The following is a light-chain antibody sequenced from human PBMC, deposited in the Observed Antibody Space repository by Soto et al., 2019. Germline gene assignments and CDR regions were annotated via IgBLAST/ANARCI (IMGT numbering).Light chain of an antibody. J-gene: IGKJ1*01. CDR2: AAS. V-gene: IGKV1-27*01. CDR1: QGISRY. Sequence: IQLTQSPSSLSASVGDSVTITCRASQGISRYLSWYQQKPGKVPKLLIYAASTLQSGVPSRFSGSGSRTDFTLTISSLQPEDVATYYCQKYNSAPQTFGQGTKVDIK. CDR3: QKYNSAPQT.